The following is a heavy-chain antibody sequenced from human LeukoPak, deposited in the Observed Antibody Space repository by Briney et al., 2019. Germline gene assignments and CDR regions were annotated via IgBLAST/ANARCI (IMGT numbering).Heavy chain of an antibody. CDR3: ARSVEGYCSGGSCYSYYYYMDV. Sequence: KPSETLSLTCAVSGGSISSSNWWSWVRQPPGKGLEWIGEIYHSGSTNYNPSLKSRVTISVDKSKNQFSLKLSSVAAADTAVYYCARSVEGYCSGGSCYSYYYYMDVWGKGTTVTVSS. CDR2: IYHSGST. D-gene: IGHD2-15*01. V-gene: IGHV4-4*02. J-gene: IGHJ6*03. CDR1: GGSISSSNW.